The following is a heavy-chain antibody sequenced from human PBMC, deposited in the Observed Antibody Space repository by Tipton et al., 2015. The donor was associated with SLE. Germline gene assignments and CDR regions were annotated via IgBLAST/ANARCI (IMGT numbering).Heavy chain of an antibody. CDR2: IRYDGSNK. J-gene: IGHJ6*02. V-gene: IGHV3-30*02. D-gene: IGHD6-19*01. Sequence: SLRLSCAASAFTFSNYGMHWVRQAPGKGLEWVAFIRYDGSNKYYADSVKGRFTISRDNSKNTLYLQMNSLRAEDTAVYYCARDGSSGWYDYYYYSGMDVWGQGTTVSVSS. CDR1: AFTFSNYG. CDR3: ARDGSSGWYDYYYYSGMDV.